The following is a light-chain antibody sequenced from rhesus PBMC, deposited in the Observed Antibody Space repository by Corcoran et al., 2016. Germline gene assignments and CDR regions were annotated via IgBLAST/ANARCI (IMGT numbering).Light chain of an antibody. CDR1: SLKTYY. CDR2: GNT. J-gene: IGLJ1*01. CDR3: GSWHNSGNHYI. Sequence: SSGLTQEPALSVALGHTVRMTCQGDSLKTYYASWYQQKPGQVPVLVIYGNTNRPSGIPGRFSGSWSGNTGSLTITGAQVEDEADYYCGSWHNSGNHYIFGAGTRLTFL. V-gene: IGLV3S11*01.